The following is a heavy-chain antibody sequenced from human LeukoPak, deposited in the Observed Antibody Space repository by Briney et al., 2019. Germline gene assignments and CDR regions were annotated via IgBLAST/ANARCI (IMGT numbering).Heavy chain of an antibody. Sequence: ASVTVSCKASGYTFTSYDINWVRQATGQGLEWMGWMNPNSGNTGYAQKFQGRVTMTRNTSISTAYMELSSLRSEDTAVYYCARGLRGYSYGFGVWFDPWGQGTLVTVSS. CDR3: ARGLRGYSYGFGVWFDP. CDR1: GYTFTSYD. CDR2: MNPNSGNT. D-gene: IGHD5-18*01. J-gene: IGHJ5*02. V-gene: IGHV1-8*01.